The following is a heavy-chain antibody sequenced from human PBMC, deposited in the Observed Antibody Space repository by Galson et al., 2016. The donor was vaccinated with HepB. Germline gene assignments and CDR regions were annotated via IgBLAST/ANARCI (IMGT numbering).Heavy chain of an antibody. CDR3: SHSTYSSDNSAYYSRDFDY. CDR1: GFSLSTSGVG. V-gene: IGHV2-5*02. Sequence: PALVKPTQTLTLTCTFSGFSLSTSGVGVGWIRQPPGKALEWLALIHWDNNKRSSPSLKSRLTITKDTSKNQVVLTMTNMDPVDTATYHCSHSTYSSDNSAYYSRDFDYWGQGTLVTVSS. CDR2: IHWDNNK. D-gene: IGHD3-22*01. J-gene: IGHJ4*02.